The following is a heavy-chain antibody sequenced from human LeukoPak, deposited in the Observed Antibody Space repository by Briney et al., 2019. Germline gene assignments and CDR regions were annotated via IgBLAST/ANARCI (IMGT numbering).Heavy chain of an antibody. CDR3: ARLGLSSSWCGAHDY. J-gene: IGHJ4*02. CDR1: GYTFTSYG. V-gene: IGHV1-18*01. D-gene: IGHD6-13*01. Sequence: ASVKVSCKASGYTFTSYGISWVRQAPGQGLEWMGWISAYNGNTNYAQRLQGRVTMTTDTSTSTAYMELRSLRSDDTAVYYCARLGLSSSWCGAHDYWGQGTLVTVSS. CDR2: ISAYNGNT.